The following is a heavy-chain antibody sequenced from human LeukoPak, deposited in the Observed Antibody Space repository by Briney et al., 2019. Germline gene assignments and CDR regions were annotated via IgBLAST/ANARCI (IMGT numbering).Heavy chain of an antibody. J-gene: IGHJ4*02. CDR3: ATGKGGYGSGSYSEYFDY. V-gene: IGHV1-24*01. CDR2: FDPEDGET. CDR1: GYTLTELS. Sequence: ASVKVSCKVSGYTLTELSMHWVRQAPGKGLEWMGGFDPEDGETIYAQKFQGRVTMTEDTSTDTAYMELSSLRSEDTAVYYCATGKGGYGSGSYSEYFDYWGQGTLVTVSS. D-gene: IGHD3-10*01.